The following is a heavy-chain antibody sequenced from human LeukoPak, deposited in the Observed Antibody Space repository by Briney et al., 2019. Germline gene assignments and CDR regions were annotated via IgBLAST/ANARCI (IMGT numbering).Heavy chain of an antibody. CDR2: ISVYNGNT. CDR3: ARGRYYYDSSGGGYFDY. Sequence: ASVKVSCKASGYTFTSYGISWVRQAPGHGLEWMGWISVYNGNTNYAQKLQGRVTMTTDTSTSTAYMELRSLRSDDTAVYYCARGRYYYDSSGGGYFDYWGQGTLVTVSS. CDR1: GYTFTSYG. J-gene: IGHJ4*02. V-gene: IGHV1-18*01. D-gene: IGHD3-22*01.